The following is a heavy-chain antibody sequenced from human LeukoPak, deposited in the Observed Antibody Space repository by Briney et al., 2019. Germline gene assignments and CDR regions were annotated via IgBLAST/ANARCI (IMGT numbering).Heavy chain of an antibody. CDR1: GGTFSSYA. V-gene: IGHV1-69*04. Sequence: SVKVSCKASGGTFSSYAISWVRQAPGQGLEWMGRIIPILGIANYAQKFQGRVTITADKSTSTAYMELSSLRSEDTAVYYCARVRYCSSTSCYTARGNYYYYGMDVWGQGTTVTVSS. D-gene: IGHD2-2*02. J-gene: IGHJ6*02. CDR2: IIPILGIA. CDR3: ARVRYCSSTSCYTARGNYYYYGMDV.